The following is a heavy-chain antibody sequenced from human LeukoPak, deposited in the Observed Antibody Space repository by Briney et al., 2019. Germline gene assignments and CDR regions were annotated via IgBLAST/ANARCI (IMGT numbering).Heavy chain of an antibody. CDR2: IIPILGIA. J-gene: IGHJ4*02. CDR3: ARDYRLERPTTVAFDY. V-gene: IGHV1-69*04. Sequence: WASVKVSCKASGGTFSSYAISWVRQAPGQGLEWMGRIIPILGIANYAQMFQGRVTITADKSTSTAYMELSSLRSEDTAVYYCARDYRLERPTTVAFDYWGQGTLVTVSS. D-gene: IGHD4-23*01. CDR1: GGTFSSYA.